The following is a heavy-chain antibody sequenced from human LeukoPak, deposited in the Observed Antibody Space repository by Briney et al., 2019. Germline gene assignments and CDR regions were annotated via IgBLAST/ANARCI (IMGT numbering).Heavy chain of an antibody. J-gene: IGHJ5*02. CDR1: GGSISSSSYY. CDR2: IYYSGST. CDR3: ARHPTRDWNWSHNWFDP. D-gene: IGHD1-7*01. V-gene: IGHV4-39*01. Sequence: PSETLPLTCTVSGGSISSSSYYWGWIRQPPGKGLEWIGSIYYSGSTYYNPSLKSRVTISVDTSKNQFSLKLSSVTAADTAVYYCARHPTRDWNWSHNWFDPWGQGTLVTVSS.